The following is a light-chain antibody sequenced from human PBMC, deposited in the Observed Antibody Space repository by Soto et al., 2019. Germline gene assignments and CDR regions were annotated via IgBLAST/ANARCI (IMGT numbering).Light chain of an antibody. Sequence: QSALTQPASVSGSPGQSITISCSGTISDFIVYNYVSWYQQHPGKAPKLMLYGVNKRPSGVSNRFSGSKSGDTASLTISGLQAEDEADYYCSSYTSSSTVVFGGGTQLTVL. CDR2: GVN. V-gene: IGLV2-14*01. J-gene: IGLJ2*01. CDR1: ISDFIVYNY. CDR3: SSYTSSSTVV.